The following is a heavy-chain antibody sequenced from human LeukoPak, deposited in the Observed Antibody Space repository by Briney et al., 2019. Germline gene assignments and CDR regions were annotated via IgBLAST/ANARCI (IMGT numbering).Heavy chain of an antibody. Sequence: PSETLSLTCTVSGGSISSYYWSWIRQPPGKGLEWIGYIYYSGSTNYNPSLKSRVTISVDTSKNQFSLKLSSVTAADTAVYYCARSRYGVVWFDPWGQGTLVTVSS. D-gene: IGHD4-17*01. J-gene: IGHJ5*02. CDR2: IYYSGST. CDR1: GGSISSYY. CDR3: ARSRYGVVWFDP. V-gene: IGHV4-59*01.